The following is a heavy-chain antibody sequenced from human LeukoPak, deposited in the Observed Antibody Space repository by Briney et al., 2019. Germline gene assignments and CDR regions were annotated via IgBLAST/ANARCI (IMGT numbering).Heavy chain of an antibody. Sequence: GGSLRLSCVASGFTFSTSWMSWVRQAPGKRLEWVANIKPDGSEKYYVDSVKGRFTVSRDNAKNSLYLQLNSLRAEDTAVYYCASGNWNDRAFDVWGQGTWVTVSS. CDR1: GFTFSTSW. CDR3: ASGNWNDRAFDV. V-gene: IGHV3-7*01. CDR2: IKPDGSEK. J-gene: IGHJ3*01. D-gene: IGHD1-20*01.